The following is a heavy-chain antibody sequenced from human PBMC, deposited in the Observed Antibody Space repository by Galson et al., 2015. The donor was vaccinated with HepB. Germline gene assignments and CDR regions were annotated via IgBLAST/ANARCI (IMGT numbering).Heavy chain of an antibody. Sequence: SLRLSCAASGFTFSSYAMHWVRQAPGKGLEYVSAISSNGGSTYYADSVKGRFTISRDNSKNTLYLQMSSLRAEDTAVYYCVKESVYYYDSSGYYGPFDIWGQGTMVTVSS. V-gene: IGHV3-64D*06. J-gene: IGHJ3*02. CDR3: VKESVYYYDSSGYYGPFDI. D-gene: IGHD3-22*01. CDR1: GFTFSSYA. CDR2: ISSNGGST.